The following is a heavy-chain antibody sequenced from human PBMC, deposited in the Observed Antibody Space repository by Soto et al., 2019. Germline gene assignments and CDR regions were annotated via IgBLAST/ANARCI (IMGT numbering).Heavy chain of an antibody. J-gene: IGHJ6*02. D-gene: IGHD5-12*01. CDR3: AKYSGYDAKTYYYYYGMDV. V-gene: IGHV1-69*06. CDR1: GGTFSSYA. Sequence: SVKLSCKASGGTFSSYAISWVRQAPGQGLEWMGGIIPIFGTANYAQKFQGRVTITADKSTSTAYMELSSLRSEDTAVYYCAKYSGYDAKTYYYYYGMDVWGQGTTVTVSS. CDR2: IIPIFGTA.